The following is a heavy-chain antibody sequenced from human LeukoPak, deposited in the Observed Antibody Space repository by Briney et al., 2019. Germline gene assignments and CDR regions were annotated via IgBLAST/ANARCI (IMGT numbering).Heavy chain of an antibody. D-gene: IGHD3-22*01. Sequence: EASVKVSCKASGGTFSSYAISWVRQAPGQGLEWMGWISAYNGNTNYAQKLQGRVTMTTDTSTSTAYMELRSLRSDDTAVYYCARDSATYYYDSSGYFGSPEPYYMDVWGKGTTVTISS. J-gene: IGHJ6*03. CDR3: ARDSATYYYDSSGYFGSPEPYYMDV. CDR1: GGTFSSYA. CDR2: ISAYNGNT. V-gene: IGHV1-18*01.